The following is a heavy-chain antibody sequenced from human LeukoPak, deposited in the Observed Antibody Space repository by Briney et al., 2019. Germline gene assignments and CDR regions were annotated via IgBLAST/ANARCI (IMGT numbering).Heavy chain of an antibody. Sequence: GGSLRLSCAASGFTFSSYGMHWVRQAPGKGLEWVAVISYDGSNKYYADSVKGRFTISRDNSKNTLYLQMNSLRAEDTAVYYCAKDTARPFDYWGQGTLVTVSS. D-gene: IGHD5-18*01. V-gene: IGHV3-30*18. CDR3: AKDTARPFDY. CDR1: GFTFSSYG. CDR2: ISYDGSNK. J-gene: IGHJ4*02.